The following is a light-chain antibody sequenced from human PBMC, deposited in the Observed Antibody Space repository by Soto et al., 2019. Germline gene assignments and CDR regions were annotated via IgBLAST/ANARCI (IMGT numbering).Light chain of an antibody. V-gene: IGKV3-15*01. CDR1: QSVSNN. Sequence: IGLKQSPGALSLSPGERATLSCRASQSVSNNYLAWYQQKPGQAPSLLFYGASTRASGVPARFSGSGSGTEFTLTISSLQAEDFAVYYCQQYNNWPRTFGQGTKVDIK. J-gene: IGKJ1*01. CDR3: QQYNNWPRT. CDR2: GAS.